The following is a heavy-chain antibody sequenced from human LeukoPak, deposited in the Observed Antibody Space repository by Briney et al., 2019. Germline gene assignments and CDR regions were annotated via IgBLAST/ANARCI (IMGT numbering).Heavy chain of an antibody. D-gene: IGHD4-11*01. CDR3: AKLPSTVTAGVDY. J-gene: IGHJ4*02. CDR2: ISYDGSNK. CDR1: EFTFSNYA. Sequence: LAGGSLRLSCVASEFTFSNYAMHWVRQAPGKGLEWVAVISYDGSNKYYADSVKGRFTISRDNSKSTLYLQMNSLRAEDTAIYYCAKLPSTVTAGVDYWGQGTLVTVSS. V-gene: IGHV3-30*18.